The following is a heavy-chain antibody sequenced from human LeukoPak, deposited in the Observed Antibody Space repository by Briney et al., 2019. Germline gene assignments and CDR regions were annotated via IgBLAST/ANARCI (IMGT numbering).Heavy chain of an antibody. CDR2: IWYDGSNK. Sequence: GRSLRLSCAASGFTFSSYGMHWVRQARGKGLEWVAVIWYDGSNKYYADSVKGRFTISRDNSKNTLYLQMNSLRAEDTAVYYCARDRGYYDSSGYLDWGQGTLVAGSS. CDR3: ARDRGYYDSSGYLD. D-gene: IGHD3-22*01. J-gene: IGHJ4*02. V-gene: IGHV3-33*01. CDR1: GFTFSSYG.